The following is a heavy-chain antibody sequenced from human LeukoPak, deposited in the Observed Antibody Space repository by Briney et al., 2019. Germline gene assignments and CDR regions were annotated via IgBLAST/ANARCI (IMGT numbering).Heavy chain of an antibody. CDR2: INPNSGGT. CDR3: AREEQQLVTMIAKPNYFDY. V-gene: IGHV1-2*02. D-gene: IGHD6-13*01. CDR1: GYTFTGYY. Sequence: ASVRVSYKASGYTFTGYYMHWVRQAPGQGLEWMGWINPNSGGTNYAQKFQGRVTMTRDTSISTAYMELSSLRSEDTAVYYCAREEQQLVTMIAKPNYFDYWGQGTLVTVSS. J-gene: IGHJ4*02.